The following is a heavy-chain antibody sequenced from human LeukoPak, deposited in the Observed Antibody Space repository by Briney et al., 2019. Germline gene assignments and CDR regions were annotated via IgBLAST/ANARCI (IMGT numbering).Heavy chain of an antibody. D-gene: IGHD6-13*01. V-gene: IGHV3-20*04. CDR3: ARVHSSSWGGFDY. Sequence: PGGSLRLSCAASGFTFDDYGMRWVRQAPGKGLESVSGINWDGGSTGYADSVKGRFTISRDNAKNSLYLQMNSLRAEDTALYYCARVHSSSWGGFDYWGQGTLVTVSS. CDR1: GFTFDDYG. J-gene: IGHJ4*02. CDR2: INWDGGST.